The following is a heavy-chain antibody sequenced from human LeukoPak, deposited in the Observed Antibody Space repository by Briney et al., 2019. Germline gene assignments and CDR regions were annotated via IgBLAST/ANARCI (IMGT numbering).Heavy chain of an antibody. Sequence: GGSLRLSCAASGFTFTSYGMNWVRQAPGKGLEWVSAISNTGGNTYYTSSVRGRFTISRDNSKNTLYLQTDSLRAGDTAVYYCAKGYSSGWPQAYFDSWGQGTLVTVSS. D-gene: IGHD6-19*01. V-gene: IGHV3-23*01. CDR1: GFTFTSYG. J-gene: IGHJ4*02. CDR3: AKGYSSGWPQAYFDS. CDR2: ISNTGGNT.